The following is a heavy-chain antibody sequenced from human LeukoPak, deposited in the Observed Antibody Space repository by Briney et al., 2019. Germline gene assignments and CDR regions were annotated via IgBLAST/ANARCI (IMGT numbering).Heavy chain of an antibody. CDR3: AKESFDCSGGSCYGRFDY. CDR2: ISWICGST. Sequence: PGGSLRLSCAASGFTFSGYAMYWVRQAPGKGLEWVSGISWICGSTGYADSVKGRFTISRDNSKNTLHLQMNSLRAEDTAVYYCAKESFDCSGGSCYGRFDYWGQGTLVTVSS. V-gene: IGHV3-23*01. J-gene: IGHJ4*02. CDR1: GFTFSGYA. D-gene: IGHD2-15*01.